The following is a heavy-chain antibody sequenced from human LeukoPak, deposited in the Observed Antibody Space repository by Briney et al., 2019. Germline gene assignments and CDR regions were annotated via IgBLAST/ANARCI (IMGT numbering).Heavy chain of an antibody. Sequence: SQTLSLTCAVSGGSISSGGYSWSWIRQSPVKGLEWIGYIYHGGSTFYNPSLKSRVTISVDKSKNQFSLKLNSVTAADTAVYYCARQSTAMVTFDYWGQGTLVTVSS. CDR1: GGSISSGGYS. CDR3: ARQSTAMVTFDY. J-gene: IGHJ4*02. D-gene: IGHD5-18*01. V-gene: IGHV4-30-2*06. CDR2: IYHGGST.